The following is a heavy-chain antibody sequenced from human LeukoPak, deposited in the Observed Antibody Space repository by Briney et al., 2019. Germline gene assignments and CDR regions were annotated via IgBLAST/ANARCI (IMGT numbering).Heavy chain of an antibody. J-gene: IGHJ4*02. D-gene: IGHD5-12*01. CDR3: VRFGYSGWNLEN. Sequence: PGGSLRLSCAASGFSSRDFWMTWVRQAPGKGLEWVANINQGGGVRYYVDSVKGRFTISRDDTESSLYVQMNSLRDEDTAVYYCVRFGYSGWNLENWGQGTLVTVSS. CDR2: INQGGGVR. CDR1: GFSSRDFW. V-gene: IGHV3-7*02.